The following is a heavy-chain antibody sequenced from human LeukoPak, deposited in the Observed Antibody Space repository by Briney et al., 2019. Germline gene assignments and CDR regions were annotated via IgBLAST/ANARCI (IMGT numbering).Heavy chain of an antibody. CDR3: ARTGTTFFDY. CDR2: IHYLGST. D-gene: IGHD1-7*01. CDR1: GDSMGHYY. J-gene: IGHJ4*02. Sequence: SETLSLTCSVSGDSMGHYYWSWIRQSPGKGLEWIGYIHYLGSTKYNPSLKSRLTISVDTSKSHFSLRLTSVTAADTAIYYCARTGTTFFDYWGQGSLVTVSS. V-gene: IGHV4-59*01.